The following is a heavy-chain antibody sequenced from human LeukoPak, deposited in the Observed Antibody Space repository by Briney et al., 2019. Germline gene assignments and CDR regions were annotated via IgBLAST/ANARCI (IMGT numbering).Heavy chain of an antibody. CDR1: GFTFSSYW. J-gene: IGHJ4*02. CDR2: INSDGSST. V-gene: IGHV3-74*01. Sequence: GGSLRLSCAASGFTFSSYWMHWVRHAPGKGLVWVSRINSDGSSTTYADSVEGRFTISRDNAKNTLYLQMNSLRAEDTAVYYCARVYDSSGYYYHYWGQGTLVTVSS. CDR3: ARVYDSSGYYYHY. D-gene: IGHD3-22*01.